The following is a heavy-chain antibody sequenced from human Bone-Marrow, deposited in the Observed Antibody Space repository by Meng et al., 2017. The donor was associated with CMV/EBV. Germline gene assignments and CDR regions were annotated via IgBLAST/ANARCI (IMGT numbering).Heavy chain of an antibody. J-gene: IGHJ2*01. D-gene: IGHD2-2*01. CDR2: ISGSGGST. CDR3: AKDVRKGYCSSTSCYYLVWYFDL. Sequence: MSWVRQAPGKGLAWVSAISGSGGSTYYADSVKGRFTISRDNSKNTLYLQMNSLRAEDTAVYYCAKDVRKGYCSSTSCYYLVWYFDLWGRGTLVTVSS. V-gene: IGHV3-23*01.